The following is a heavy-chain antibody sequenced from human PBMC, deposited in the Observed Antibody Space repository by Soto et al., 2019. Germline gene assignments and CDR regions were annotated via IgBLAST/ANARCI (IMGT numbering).Heavy chain of an antibody. CDR2: IIPIFGTA. V-gene: IGHV1-69*13. CDR1: GGTFSSYA. CDR3: GSTNYNPSLKSRVTISVDTSKNQFSLKLSSVTAADTAVYYCARATRSKGIFGVVFPRDSHYYYYMDV. Sequence: SVKVSCKASGGTFSSYAISWVRQAPGQGLEWMGGIIPIFGTANYAQKFQGRVTITADESTSTAYMELSSLRSEDTAVYYCGSTNYNPSLKSRVTISVDTSKNQFSLKLSSVTAADTAVYYCARATRSKGIFGVVFPRDSHYYYYMDVWGKGTTVTVSS. D-gene: IGHD3-10*01. J-gene: IGHJ6*03.